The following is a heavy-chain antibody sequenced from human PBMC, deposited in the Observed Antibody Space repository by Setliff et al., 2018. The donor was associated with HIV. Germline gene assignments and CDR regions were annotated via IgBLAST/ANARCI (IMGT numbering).Heavy chain of an antibody. CDR2: IIPIFGTA. J-gene: IGHJ5*02. V-gene: IGHV1-69*05. Sequence: ASVKVSCKASGGTFSSYAISWVRQAPGQGLEWMGGIIPIFGTANYAQKFQGRVTITTDESTSTAYMELSSLRSEDTAVYYCARVSGCYYGSGTPGFDPWGQGTLVTVSS. D-gene: IGHD3-10*01. CDR1: GGTFSSYA. CDR3: ARVSGCYYGSGTPGFDP.